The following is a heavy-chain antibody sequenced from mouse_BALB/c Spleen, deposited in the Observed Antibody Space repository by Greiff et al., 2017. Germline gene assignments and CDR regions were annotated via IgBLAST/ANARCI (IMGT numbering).Heavy chain of an antibody. CDR1: GYAFSSSW. D-gene: IGHD3-2*01. CDR3: ARFRQRDYFDY. Sequence: VQLQQSGPELVKPGASVKISCKASGYAFSSSWMNWVKQRPGQGLEWIGRIYPGDGDTNYNGKFKGKATLTADKSSSTAYMQLSSLTSVDSAVYFCARFRQRDYFDYWGQGTTLTVSS. J-gene: IGHJ2*01. CDR2: IYPGDGDT. V-gene: IGHV1-82*01.